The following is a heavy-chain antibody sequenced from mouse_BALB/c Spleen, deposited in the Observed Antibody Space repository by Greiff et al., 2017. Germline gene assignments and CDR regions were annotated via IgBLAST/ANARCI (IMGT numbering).Heavy chain of an antibody. D-gene: IGHD1-2*01. Sequence: QVQLQQSGAELVRPGTSVKVSCKASGYDFTNYLIEWVKQRPGQGLEWIGVINPGSGGTNYNEKFKGKATLTADKSSSTAYMQLSSLTSDDSAVYFCAVLRLYAMDYWGQGTSVTVSS. J-gene: IGHJ4*01. CDR3: AVLRLYAMDY. V-gene: IGHV1-54*01. CDR1: GYDFTNYL. CDR2: INPGSGGT.